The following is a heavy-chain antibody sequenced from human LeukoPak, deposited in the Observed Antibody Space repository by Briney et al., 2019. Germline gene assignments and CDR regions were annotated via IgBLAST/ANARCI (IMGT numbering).Heavy chain of an antibody. CDR1: GYTFTSYD. D-gene: IGHD6-19*01. CDR3: ARTHLGPRRSYSSGWKSYYMDV. J-gene: IGHJ6*03. CDR2: MNPNSGNT. Sequence: ASVTVSCKASGYTFTSYDINWVRQAPGQGLEWMGWMNPNSGNTGYAQKFQGRVTMTRNTSISTAYMELSSLRSEDTAVYYCARTHLGPRRSYSSGWKSYYMDVWGKGTTVTVSS. V-gene: IGHV1-8*01.